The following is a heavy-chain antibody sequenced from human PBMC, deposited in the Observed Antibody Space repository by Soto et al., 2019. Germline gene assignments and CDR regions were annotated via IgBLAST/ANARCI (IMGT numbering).Heavy chain of an antibody. CDR1: GFTFSSYA. V-gene: IGHV3-30-3*01. Sequence: HPGGSLRLSCADSGFTFSSYAMHWVRQAPGKGLEWVAVISYDGSNKYYAESVKGRFTISRDNSKNTLYLQMNSLRADDTAVYYCARDGLATFEYWGQGTLVTVSS. D-gene: IGHD5-12*01. CDR2: ISYDGSNK. CDR3: ARDGLATFEY. J-gene: IGHJ4*02.